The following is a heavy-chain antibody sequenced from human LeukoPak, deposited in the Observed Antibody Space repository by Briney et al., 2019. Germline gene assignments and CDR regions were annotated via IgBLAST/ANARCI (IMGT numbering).Heavy chain of an antibody. CDR3: ARDSGSYLQPTDY. J-gene: IGHJ4*02. CDR1: AFTFSTYA. V-gene: IGHV3-23*01. CDR2: ISGSGDST. Sequence: GGSLTLSCTVSAFTFSTYAMTWVRHAPEKGLEWVSSISGSGDSTYYADTVKGRFTIYRDNYKNTLYLQMNSLRADDTALYHCARDSGSYLQPTDYWGQGTLVTVSS. D-gene: IGHD1-26*01.